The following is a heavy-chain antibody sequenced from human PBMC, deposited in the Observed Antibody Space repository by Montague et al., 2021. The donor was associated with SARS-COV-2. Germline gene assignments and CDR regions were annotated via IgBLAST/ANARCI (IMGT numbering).Heavy chain of an antibody. CDR3: ARGSYEILRYGMDV. CDR1: GGSISSYY. V-gene: IGHV4-59*13. D-gene: IGHD3-9*01. CDR2: IYYSGST. J-gene: IGHJ6*02. Sequence: SETLSLTCTVSGGSISSYYWSWIRQPPGKGLEWIEYIYYSGSTNYNPSLKSRITISLGTSKNQFSLKLSSVTAADTAVYYCARGSYEILRYGMDVWGQGTTVTVSS.